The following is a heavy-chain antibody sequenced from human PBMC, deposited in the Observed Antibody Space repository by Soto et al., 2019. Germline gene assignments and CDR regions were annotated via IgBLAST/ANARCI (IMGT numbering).Heavy chain of an antibody. CDR1: GFTFSSYG. CDR3: AKDMVAVVVVAALHY. D-gene: IGHD2-15*01. J-gene: IGHJ4*02. CDR2: IPYNGSNK. V-gene: IGHV3-30*18. Sequence: QVQLVESGGGVVQPGRSLRLSCAASGFTFSSYGMHWVRQAPGKGLEWVAVIPYNGSNKYYADSVKGRFTISRDNSKNTLYLQMNSLRAEDTAVYYCAKDMVAVVVVAALHYSGQGTLVTVSS.